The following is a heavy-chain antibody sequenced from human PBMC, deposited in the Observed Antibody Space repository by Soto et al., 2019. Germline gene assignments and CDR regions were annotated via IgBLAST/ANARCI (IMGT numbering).Heavy chain of an antibody. CDR3: ARGGRGGFDY. D-gene: IGHD3-16*01. Sequence: EVHLVESGGGLVQPGGSLRLSCAASVFTFTTYYMHWVRQAPGKGLVWVSRISGDGSSTDYADSVKGRFPPSRDNPRNTWSLKMSSLRVEDTVVYYCARGGRGGFDYWGQGVLVTVSS. CDR1: VFTFTTYY. CDR2: ISGDGSST. J-gene: IGHJ4*02. V-gene: IGHV3-74*01.